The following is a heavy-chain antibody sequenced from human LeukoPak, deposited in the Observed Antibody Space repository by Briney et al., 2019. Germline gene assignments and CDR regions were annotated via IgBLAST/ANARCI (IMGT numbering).Heavy chain of an antibody. CDR2: IYYSGST. CDR3: ARHGDTYYDILTGYSNFDY. V-gene: IGHV4-59*08. D-gene: IGHD3-9*01. J-gene: IGHJ4*02. Sequence: SETLSLTCTVSGGSISSYYWSWIRQPPGKGLEWIGYIYYSGSTNYNPSLKSRVTISVDTSKNQFSLKLSSVTAADTAVYYCARHGDTYYDILTGYSNFDYWGQGTLVTVSS. CDR1: GGSISSYY.